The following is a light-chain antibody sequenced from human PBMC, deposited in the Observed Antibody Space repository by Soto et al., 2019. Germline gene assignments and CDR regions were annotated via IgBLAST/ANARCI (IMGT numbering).Light chain of an antibody. CDR1: QGISSA. CDR3: QHYDNTPPSVT. CDR2: DAS. Sequence: IQLTQSPSSLPVSVGDRVTITCRASQGISSALAWYQQKPGKAPKLLIYDASSLESGVPSRFSGSGSGTDFTLTISSLQPEDFAVYYCQHYDNTPPSVTFGPGTKVDIK. V-gene: IGKV1D-13*01. J-gene: IGKJ3*01.